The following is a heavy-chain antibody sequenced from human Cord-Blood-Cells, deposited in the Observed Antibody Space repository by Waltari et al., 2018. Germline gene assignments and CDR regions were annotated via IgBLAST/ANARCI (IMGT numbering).Heavy chain of an antibody. CDR1: GGSISSSSYY. Sequence: QLQLQESGPGLVKPSETLSLTCTVSGGSISSSSYYWGWIRQPPGKGLEWIGRIYYSGRTDDNRSIKSRVTIAGETSKNQFSLKLSSVTAADTAVYYCARHRDLNWGFFDYWGQGTLVTVSS. D-gene: IGHD7-27*01. V-gene: IGHV4-39*01. CDR3: ARHRDLNWGFFDY. CDR2: IYYSGRT. J-gene: IGHJ4*02.